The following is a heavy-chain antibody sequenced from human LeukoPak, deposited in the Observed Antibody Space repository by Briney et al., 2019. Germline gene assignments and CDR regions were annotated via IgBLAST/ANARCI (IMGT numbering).Heavy chain of an antibody. D-gene: IGHD6-13*01. CDR3: STSPSFGSSWYQFSY. CDR1: GLTFYTYA. Sequence: PGGSLRLSCSVSGLTFYTYAMSWVRQAPGKGLEWVSAISGRDGRTYYTDSVKGRFTISRDNSNNILYLQMNSLRAEDTAVYYCSTSPSFGSSWYQFSYWGQGALVIVSS. V-gene: IGHV3-23*01. J-gene: IGHJ4*02. CDR2: ISGRDGRT.